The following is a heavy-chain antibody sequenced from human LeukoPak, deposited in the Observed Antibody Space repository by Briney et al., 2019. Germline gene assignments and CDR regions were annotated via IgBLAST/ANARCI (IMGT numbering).Heavy chain of an antibody. V-gene: IGHV4-39*07. CDR1: GGSISSSSYY. D-gene: IGHD5-12*01. J-gene: IGHJ6*03. Sequence: SETLSLTCTVSGGSISSSSYYWGWIRQPPGKGLEWIGSIYYSGSTYYNPSLKSRVTISVDTSKNQFSLKLSSVTAADTAVYYCARIFGSEYGGYATVPQYYMDVWGKGTTVTVSS. CDR2: IYYSGST. CDR3: ARIFGSEYGGYATVPQYYMDV.